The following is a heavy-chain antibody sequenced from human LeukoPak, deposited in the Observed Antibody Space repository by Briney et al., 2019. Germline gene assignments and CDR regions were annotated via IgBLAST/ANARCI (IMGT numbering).Heavy chain of an antibody. Sequence: GALRLSCSAPGFTLRGYAMDWVRQAPGKGLGGGGVIASDGRDKHDADSVKGRFTISRDNSKNTLYLQMDSLRSEDTAVYYCARDITRGAAGYYFDYWGQGTPVTVSS. J-gene: IGHJ4*02. CDR2: IASDGRDK. V-gene: IGHV3-30*04. CDR1: GFTLRGYA. D-gene: IGHD1-26*01. CDR3: ARDITRGAAGYYFDY.